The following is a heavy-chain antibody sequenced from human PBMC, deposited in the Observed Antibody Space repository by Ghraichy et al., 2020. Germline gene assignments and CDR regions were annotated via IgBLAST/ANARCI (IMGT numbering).Heavy chain of an antibody. CDR1: GFIFSPYG. V-gene: IGHV3-21*06. CDR2: ISSTSSHI. J-gene: IGHJ4*02. D-gene: IGHD4-23*01. Sequence: GESLNISCAASGFIFSPYGMNWVRQAPGKGLEWVSYISSTSSHIYYGDSVQGRFTISRDDAKNSLYLQMNSLRADDTAVYYCARAVGTRLDYWGQGALVTVSS. CDR3: ARAVGTRLDY.